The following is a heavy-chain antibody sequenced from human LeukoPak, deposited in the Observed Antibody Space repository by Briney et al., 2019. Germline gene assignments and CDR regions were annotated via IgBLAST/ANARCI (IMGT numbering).Heavy chain of an antibody. CDR1: GLTFSNYA. CDR3: AKDPTRIQQWVFDY. V-gene: IGHV3-23*01. Sequence: GGSLRLSCAASGLTFSNYAMSWVRQAPGKGLEWVSSISGGGAGTYYADSVKGRFTISRDNSKDTLFLQMNGLRAEDTALYYCAKDPTRIQQWVFDYWGQGTLVTVSS. D-gene: IGHD5-18*01. CDR2: ISGGGAGT. J-gene: IGHJ4*02.